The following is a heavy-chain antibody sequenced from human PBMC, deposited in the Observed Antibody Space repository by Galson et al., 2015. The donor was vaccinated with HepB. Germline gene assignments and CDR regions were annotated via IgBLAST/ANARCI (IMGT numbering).Heavy chain of an antibody. Sequence: SLRLSCAASGFTFGDYAMSWFRQAPGKGLEWVAFIRSETFGETKGYAASVEGRFTISRDDSRSIAYLQMNSLKTEDTAMYFCSRDHWQRLPFDYWGQGTLVTVSS. D-gene: IGHD6-25*01. CDR2: IRSETFGETK. CDR3: SRDHWQRLPFDY. J-gene: IGHJ4*02. CDR1: GFTFGDYA. V-gene: IGHV3-49*03.